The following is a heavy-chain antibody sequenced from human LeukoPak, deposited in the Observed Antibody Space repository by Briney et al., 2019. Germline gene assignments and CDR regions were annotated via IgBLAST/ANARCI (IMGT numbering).Heavy chain of an antibody. CDR2: IRYDGSNK. D-gene: IGHD3-10*01. CDR3: AKDGEVTMVRGVPFDY. V-gene: IGHV3-30*02. CDR1: GFTFSSYG. J-gene: IGHJ4*02. Sequence: GGSLRLSCAASGFTFSSYGMHWVRQAPGKGLEWVAFIRYDGSNKYYADSVKGRFTISRDNSNNTLYLQMNSLRAEDTAVYYCAKDGEVTMVRGVPFDYWGQGTLVTVSS.